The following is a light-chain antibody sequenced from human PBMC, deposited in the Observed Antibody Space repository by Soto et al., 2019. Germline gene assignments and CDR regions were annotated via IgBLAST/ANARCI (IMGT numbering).Light chain of an antibody. CDR2: KAS. CDR3: QQYNRPWT. CDR1: QSISSW. Sequence: DIQMTQSPSTLSASVGARVTITCRASQSISSWLAWYQQKPGKATKLLIYKASSLESGVPSRFSGSGSGTEFTLTISSRQPDDFATYYCQQYNRPWTFGQWTKVESK. J-gene: IGKJ1*01. V-gene: IGKV1-5*03.